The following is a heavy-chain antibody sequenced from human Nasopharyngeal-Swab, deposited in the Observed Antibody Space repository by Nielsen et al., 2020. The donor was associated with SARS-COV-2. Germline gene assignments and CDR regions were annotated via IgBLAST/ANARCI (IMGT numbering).Heavy chain of an antibody. CDR3: ARFSNKGNRYWFFDL. D-gene: IGHD1-14*01. Sequence: GGSLRLSCAASGFPFSDYSMNRVRQAPGKGLEWVSYISNGGSIIYYADSVKGRFPISRDNAGTSLSLQMNSLRAEDTAVYYCARFSNKGNRYWFFDLWGRGTLVTVSS. CDR2: ISNGGSII. V-gene: IGHV3-48*04. CDR1: GFPFSDYS. J-gene: IGHJ2*01.